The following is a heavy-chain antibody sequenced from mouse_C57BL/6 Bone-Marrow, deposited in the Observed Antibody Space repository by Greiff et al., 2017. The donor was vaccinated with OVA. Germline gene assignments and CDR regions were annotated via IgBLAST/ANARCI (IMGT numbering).Heavy chain of an antibody. V-gene: IGHV1-81*01. Sequence: QVQLQQSGAELARPGASVKLSCKASGYTFTSYGISWVKQRTGQGLEWIGEIYPRSGNTYYNEKFKGKATLTAAKSSSTAYMELRSLTSEDSAVYFCARRRTGMFWFAYWGQGTLVTVSA. CDR3: ARRRTGMFWFAY. J-gene: IGHJ3*01. CDR1: GYTFTSYG. CDR2: IYPRSGNT.